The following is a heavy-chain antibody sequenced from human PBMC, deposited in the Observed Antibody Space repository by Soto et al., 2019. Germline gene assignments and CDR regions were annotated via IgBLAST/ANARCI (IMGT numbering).Heavy chain of an antibody. V-gene: IGHV3-21*01. CDR3: ARVPILTGGFDY. CDR2: ISSSSSYI. J-gene: IGHJ4*02. CDR1: GFTFSSYS. D-gene: IGHD3-9*01. Sequence: PGGSLRLSCAASGFTFSSYSMNWVRQAPGKGLEWVSSISSSSSYIYYADSVKGRFTISRDNAKNSLYLQMNSLRAEDTAVYYCARVPILTGGFDYWGQGTLVTVS.